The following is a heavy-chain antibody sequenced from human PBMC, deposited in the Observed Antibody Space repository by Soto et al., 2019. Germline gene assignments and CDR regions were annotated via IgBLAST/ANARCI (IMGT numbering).Heavy chain of an antibody. J-gene: IGHJ5*02. Sequence: SETLSLTCTVSGGSVSSGSYYWSWIRQPPGKGLEWIGYIYYSGSTNYNPSLKSRVTISVDTSKNQFSLKLSSVTAADTAVYYCARKYLGYCSGGSCYEGRWFDPWGQGTLVTVS. CDR3: ARKYLGYCSGGSCYEGRWFDP. V-gene: IGHV4-61*01. D-gene: IGHD2-15*01. CDR2: IYYSGST. CDR1: GGSVSSGSYY.